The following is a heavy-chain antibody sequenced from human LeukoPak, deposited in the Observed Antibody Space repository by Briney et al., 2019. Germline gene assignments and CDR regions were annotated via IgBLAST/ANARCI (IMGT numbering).Heavy chain of an antibody. Sequence: ASVKVSCKASGYTFSSYHMHWVRQAPGQGLEWMGIINPSAGTTNYAQKFQDRVTMTRDMSTSTVYMELSSLRSEDTAVYYCAREAVTIFALVRTQTTKRPHRFDPWGQETLVTVSS. CDR1: GYTFSSYH. CDR2: INPSAGTT. V-gene: IGHV1-46*01. CDR3: AREAVTIFALVRTQTTKRPHRFDP. D-gene: IGHD3/OR15-3a*01. J-gene: IGHJ5*02.